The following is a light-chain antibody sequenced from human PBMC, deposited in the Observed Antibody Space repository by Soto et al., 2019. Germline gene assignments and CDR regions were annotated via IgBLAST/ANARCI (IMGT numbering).Light chain of an antibody. CDR2: DAS. J-gene: IGKJ2*01. CDR3: QQRSNWYT. Sequence: EIVLTQSPATLSLSPGERATLSCRASQSVSSYLAWYQQKPGQAPRLLIYDASNRATGIPARFSGSGSGTDFTLTTSSLEPEDFAVYDGQQRSNWYTFGQGTKLEIK. CDR1: QSVSSY. V-gene: IGKV3-11*01.